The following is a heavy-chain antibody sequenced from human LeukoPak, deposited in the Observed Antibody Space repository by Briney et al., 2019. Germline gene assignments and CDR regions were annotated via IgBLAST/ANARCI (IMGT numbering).Heavy chain of an antibody. D-gene: IGHD3-3*01. CDR1: GGTFSSYA. CDR3: ARVLLNTFGVVMTWFDP. Sequence: GASVTVSCKASGGTFSSYAISWVRQAPGQGLEWMGGIIPIFGTANYAQKFQGRVTITTDESTSTAYMELSSLRSEDTAVYYCARVLLNTFGVVMTWFDPWGQGTLVTVSS. V-gene: IGHV1-69*05. J-gene: IGHJ5*02. CDR2: IIPIFGTA.